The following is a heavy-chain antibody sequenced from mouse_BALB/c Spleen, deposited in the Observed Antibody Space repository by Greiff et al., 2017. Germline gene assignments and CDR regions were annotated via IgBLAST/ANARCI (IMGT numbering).Heavy chain of an antibody. Sequence: EVQGVESGGGLVKPGGSLKLSCAASGFTFSDYYMYWVRQTPEKRLEWVATISDGGSYTYYPDSVKGRFTISRDNAKNNLYLQMSSLKSEDTAMYYCAREGGNYGNYGWFAYWCQGTLVTVSA. CDR1: GFTFSDYY. V-gene: IGHV5-4*02. CDR2: ISDGGSYT. J-gene: IGHJ3*01. D-gene: IGHD2-1*01. CDR3: AREGGNYGNYGWFAY.